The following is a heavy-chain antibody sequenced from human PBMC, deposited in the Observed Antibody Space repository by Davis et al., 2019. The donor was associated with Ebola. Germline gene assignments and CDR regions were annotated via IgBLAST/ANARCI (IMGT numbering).Heavy chain of an antibody. CDR2: INTNTGNP. Sequence: ASVKVSCKASGYTFTSYAMNWVRQAPGQGLEWMGWINTNTGNPTYAQGFTGRFVFSLDTSVSTAYLQISSLKAEDTAVYYCARDDSSSWYRYFQHWGQGTLVTVSS. CDR3: ARDDSSSWYRYFQH. D-gene: IGHD6-13*01. V-gene: IGHV7-4-1*02. CDR1: GYTFTSYA. J-gene: IGHJ1*01.